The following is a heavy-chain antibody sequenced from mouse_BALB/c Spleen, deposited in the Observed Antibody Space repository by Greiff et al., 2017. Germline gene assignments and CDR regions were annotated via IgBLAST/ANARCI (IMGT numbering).Heavy chain of an antibody. D-gene: IGHD2-10*02. CDR1: GYTFTSYW. V-gene: IGHV1-69*02. J-gene: IGHJ2*01. CDR3: TRGYGNYLDY. CDR2: IYPSDSYT. Sequence: QVQLQQPGAELVRPGASVKLSCKASGYTFTSYWINWVKQRPGQGLEWIGNIYPSDSYTNYNQKFKDKATLTVDKSSSTAYMQLSSPTSEDSAVYYCTRGYGNYLDYWGQGTTLTVSS.